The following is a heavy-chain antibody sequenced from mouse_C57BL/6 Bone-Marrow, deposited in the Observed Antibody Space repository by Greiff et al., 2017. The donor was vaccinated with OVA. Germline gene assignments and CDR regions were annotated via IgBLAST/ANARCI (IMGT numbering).Heavy chain of an antibody. CDR1: GFTFSSYG. J-gene: IGHJ4*01. CDR3: ARHGTGTYYYAMDY. D-gene: IGHD4-1*01. CDR2: ISSGGSYT. Sequence: EVQVVESGGDLVKPGGSLKLSCAASGFTFSSYGMSWVRQTPDKRLEWVATISSGGSYTYYPDTVKGRFTISRDNAKNTLYLQMSSLKSEDTAVYYCARHGTGTYYYAMDYWGQGTSVTVSS. V-gene: IGHV5-6*01.